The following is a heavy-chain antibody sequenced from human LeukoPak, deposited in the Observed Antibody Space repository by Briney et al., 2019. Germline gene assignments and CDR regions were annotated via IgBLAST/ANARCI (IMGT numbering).Heavy chain of an antibody. D-gene: IGHD3-22*01. Sequence: PGGSLRLSCTVSGFTVSSYSMNWVRQAPGKGLEWVSSISSSSSYIYYADSVKGRFTISRDNAKNSLYLQMNSLRAEDTAVYYCARLGYYDSSAFDYWGQGTLVTVSS. J-gene: IGHJ4*02. CDR3: ARLGYYDSSAFDY. CDR2: ISSSSSYI. CDR1: GFTVSSYS. V-gene: IGHV3-21*01.